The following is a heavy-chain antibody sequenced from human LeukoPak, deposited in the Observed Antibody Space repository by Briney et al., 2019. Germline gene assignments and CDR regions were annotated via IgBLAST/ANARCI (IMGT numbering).Heavy chain of an antibody. J-gene: IGHJ4*02. CDR1: GYSISSGYY. Sequence: PSETLSLTCTVSGYSISSGYYWGWIRQPPGKGLEWIGSIYHSGSTYYNPSLKSRVTMSVDTSKNQFSLKLSSVTAADTAVYYCARESIAAAGIDYWGQGTLVTVSS. D-gene: IGHD6-13*01. CDR3: ARESIAAAGIDY. CDR2: IYHSGST. V-gene: IGHV4-38-2*02.